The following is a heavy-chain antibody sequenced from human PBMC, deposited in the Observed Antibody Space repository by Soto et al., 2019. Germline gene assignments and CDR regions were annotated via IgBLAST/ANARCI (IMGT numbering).Heavy chain of an antibody. V-gene: IGHV1-18*01. CDR1: GYTFTNFG. D-gene: IGHD3-3*01. CDR2: ISAYNGNT. CDR3: ARGGPTIYY. J-gene: IGHJ4*02. Sequence: QVQLVQSGAEVKKPGASVKVSCKASGYTFTNFGISWVRQAPGQVLEWMGWISAYNGNTNYAQNFQGRVTMTTYTSTSTDFIELRLLRSVDTAVYYVARGGPTIYYGGQGSLGTVSS.